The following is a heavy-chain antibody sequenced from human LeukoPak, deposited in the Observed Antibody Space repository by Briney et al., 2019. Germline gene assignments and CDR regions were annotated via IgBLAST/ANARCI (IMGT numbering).Heavy chain of an antibody. CDR3: ARTGSTVTMLYPFDH. CDR1: GGSIRSYY. J-gene: IGHJ4*02. D-gene: IGHD4-17*01. Sequence: SETLSLTCTVSGGSIRSYYWSWIRQPPGKGLEWIGYIYYSGSTNYNPSLKSRVSISVDTSKNQFSLKLSSVTAADTAVYYCARTGSTVTMLYPFDHWGQGTLITVSS. CDR2: IYYSGST. V-gene: IGHV4-59*01.